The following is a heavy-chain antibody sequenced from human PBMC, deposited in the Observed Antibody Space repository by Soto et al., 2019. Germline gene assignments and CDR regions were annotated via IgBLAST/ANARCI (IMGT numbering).Heavy chain of an antibody. D-gene: IGHD2-2*01. CDR2: IIPIFGTA. V-gene: IGHV1-69*13. Sequence: ASVKVSFKASGGTFSSYAISWVRQAPGQGLEWMGGIIPIFGTANYAQKFQGRVTITADESTSTAYMELSSLRSEDTAVYYCARDPYQLPRTHYYYYGMDVWGQGTTVTVSS. CDR1: GGTFSSYA. CDR3: ARDPYQLPRTHYYYYGMDV. J-gene: IGHJ6*02.